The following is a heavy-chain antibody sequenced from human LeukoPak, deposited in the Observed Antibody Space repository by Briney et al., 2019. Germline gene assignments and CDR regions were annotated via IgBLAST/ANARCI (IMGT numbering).Heavy chain of an antibody. Sequence: SETLSLTCTVSGGSISSYYWSWIRQPPGKGLQWIGYIDHSGYTNYNRSLKSRVTISVDTSKNQFSLKLSSVTAADTAVYYCARVSGSYYPGWFDPWGQGTLVTVSS. J-gene: IGHJ5*02. D-gene: IGHD1-26*01. V-gene: IGHV4-59*01. CDR1: GGSISSYY. CDR2: IDHSGYT. CDR3: ARVSGSYYPGWFDP.